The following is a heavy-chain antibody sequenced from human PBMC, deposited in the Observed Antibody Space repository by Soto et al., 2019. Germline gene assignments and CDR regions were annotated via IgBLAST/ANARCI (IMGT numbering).Heavy chain of an antibody. V-gene: IGHV4-61*01. D-gene: IGHD2-21*02. CDR3: ARDHGWGVVTPKWDNWFDP. J-gene: IGHJ5*02. CDR2: IYYSGST. Sequence: QVQLQESGPGLVKPSEPLSLTCTVSGGSVSSDSYYWSWIRQPPGKGLEWIGYIYYSGSTKYNPSRKSRVTISVDTSKNQFSLKLSSVTAADTAVYYCARDHGWGVVTPKWDNWFDPWGQGTLVTVSS. CDR1: GGSVSSDSYY.